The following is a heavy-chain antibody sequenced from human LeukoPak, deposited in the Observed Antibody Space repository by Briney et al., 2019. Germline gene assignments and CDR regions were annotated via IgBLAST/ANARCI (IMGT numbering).Heavy chain of an antibody. J-gene: IGHJ3*02. V-gene: IGHV1-46*01. CDR2: INPSGGST. CDR3: ARDSSGWYGDFHI. D-gene: IGHD6-19*01. Sequence: ASVKVSCKASGYTFTSYYMHWVQQAPGQGLEWMGIINPSGGSTSYAQKFQGRVTMTRDTSTGTVYMELSSLRSEDTAVYYCARDSSGWYGDFHIWGQGTMVTVSS. CDR1: GYTFTSYY.